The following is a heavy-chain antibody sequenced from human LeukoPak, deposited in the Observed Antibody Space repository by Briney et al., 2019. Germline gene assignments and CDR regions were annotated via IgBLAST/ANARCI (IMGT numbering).Heavy chain of an antibody. D-gene: IGHD2-8*01. CDR3: VKDAWSRNGVYDPFDI. J-gene: IGHJ3*02. V-gene: IGHV3-23*01. CDR2: VGVDDVK. Sequence: GGSLTLSCAASGFTFVEYAMNWVRQAPGKVLEWVSVVGVDDVKYYQDSLKGGFTISSDNPKSTLSLQMNSLSLEDTAAYYCVKDAWSRNGVYDPFDIWGQGQLVTVSS. CDR1: GFTFVEYA.